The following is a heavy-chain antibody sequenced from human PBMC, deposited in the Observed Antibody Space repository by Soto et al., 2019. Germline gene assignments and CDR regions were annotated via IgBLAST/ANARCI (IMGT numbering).Heavy chain of an antibody. V-gene: IGHV3-30*18. D-gene: IGHD6-19*01. J-gene: IGHJ4*02. CDR3: AKSYNSGWYVHFDF. CDR2: ISHDGSSK. Sequence: QVQLVESGGGVVQPGRALRLSCAVSGFTFSSYAMHWVRQAPGKGLEWVALISHDGSSKYYADSVKGRFTISRDNSKNTLTLQMNSLRAEDTAVYYCAKSYNSGWYVHFDFWGQGTLVTVSS. CDR1: GFTFSSYA.